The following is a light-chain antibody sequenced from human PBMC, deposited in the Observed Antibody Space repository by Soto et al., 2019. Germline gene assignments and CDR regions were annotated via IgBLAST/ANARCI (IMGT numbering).Light chain of an antibody. CDR2: KAS. V-gene: IGKV1-5*03. J-gene: IGKJ5*01. CDR1: QSIATW. Sequence: DIQMTQSPSTLSASVGDRATITCRASQSIATWLAWYQQKPGKVPKVLIYKASSLESGVPSRCIGSGSGTEFTLTISSLQADDFATEYCHQYNSVLGITFGQGTRLEIK. CDR3: HQYNSVLGIT.